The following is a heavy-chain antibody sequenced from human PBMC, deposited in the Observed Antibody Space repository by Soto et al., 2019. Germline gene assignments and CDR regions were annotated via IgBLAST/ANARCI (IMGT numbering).Heavy chain of an antibody. V-gene: IGHV3-23*01. D-gene: IGHD1-26*01. J-gene: IGHJ4*02. CDR1: GFTFSSFG. Sequence: GGSLRLSFAASGFTFSSFGMSWVRQAPGKGLEWVSSISYSGGNAYYADSVKGRFTISRDNSKNTLYLQMNSLRAEDTAVYYCSKSLGATRTFDYWGQGTLVTVSS. CDR2: ISYSGGNA. CDR3: SKSLGATRTFDY.